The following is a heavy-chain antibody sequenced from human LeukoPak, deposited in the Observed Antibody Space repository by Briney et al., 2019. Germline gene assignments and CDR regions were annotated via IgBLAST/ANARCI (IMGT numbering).Heavy chain of an antibody. CDR2: ISYDGSNK. D-gene: IGHD3-22*01. V-gene: IGHV3-30*18. J-gene: IGHJ4*02. Sequence: GGSLRLSCAASGFTVSSNYMSWVRQAPGKGLEWVAVISYDGSNKYYADSVKGRFTISRDNSKNTLYLQMNSLRAEDTAVYYCAKAFYDSSGSPVDYWGQGTLVTVSS. CDR3: AKAFYDSSGSPVDY. CDR1: GFTVSSNY.